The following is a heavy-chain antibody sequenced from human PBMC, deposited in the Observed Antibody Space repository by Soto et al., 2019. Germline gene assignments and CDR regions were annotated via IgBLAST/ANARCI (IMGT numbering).Heavy chain of an antibody. CDR2: INAGNGNT. CDR1: GYTFTSYG. J-gene: IGHJ6*02. CDR3: ARDPNDSSAYYHHYYYGMDV. D-gene: IGHD3-22*01. Sequence: QIQLMQSGAEVKKPGASVKVSCKASGYTFTSYGIHWVRQAPGQRLEWTGWINAGNGNTKYSEKFQGRVTITRDTSASTADLALSSLRSEDTAVYYCARDPNDSSAYYHHYYYGMDVWGQGTTVTVSS. V-gene: IGHV1-3*01.